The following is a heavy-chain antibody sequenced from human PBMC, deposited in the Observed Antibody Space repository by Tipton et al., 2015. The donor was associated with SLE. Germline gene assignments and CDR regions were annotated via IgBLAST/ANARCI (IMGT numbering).Heavy chain of an antibody. CDR1: GFTFSSSW. Sequence: GSLRLSCAASGFTFSSSWMHWVRQAPGQGLVWVSRINSDGSITSYADSVRGRFTISRDNSKNTLYLQMNSLRAEDTAVYYCALMTTVNLSYTTFDYWGQGTLVTVSS. J-gene: IGHJ4*02. D-gene: IGHD4-17*01. CDR3: ALMTTVNLSYTTFDY. V-gene: IGHV3-74*01. CDR2: INSDGSIT.